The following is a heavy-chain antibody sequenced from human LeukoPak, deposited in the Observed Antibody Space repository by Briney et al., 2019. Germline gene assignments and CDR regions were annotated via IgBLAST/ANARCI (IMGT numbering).Heavy chain of an antibody. V-gene: IGHV1-18*01. Sequence: ASVKVSCKASGYTFTSYGISWVRQAPGQGLEWMGWISAYNGNTNYAQKLQGRVTMTTDTSTSTAYMELRSLRSDDTAVYYCARYYYGSGSYYNYYYYGMDVWGQGTTVTVSS. J-gene: IGHJ6*02. CDR2: ISAYNGNT. CDR1: GYTFTSYG. CDR3: ARYYYGSGSYYNYYYYGMDV. D-gene: IGHD3-10*01.